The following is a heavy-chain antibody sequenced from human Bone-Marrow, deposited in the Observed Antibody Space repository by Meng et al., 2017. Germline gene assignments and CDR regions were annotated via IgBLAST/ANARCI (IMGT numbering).Heavy chain of an antibody. CDR1: GFTFSSYA. V-gene: IGHV3-30*07. CDR3: SRGDYERINDY. Sequence: QVQLVEPGGGVVQPGRSLRLSCAASGFTFSSYAMHWVRQAPGKGLEWVAVISYDGSNKYYADSVKGRFTISRDNSKNSLYLQMNSLRAEDTAVYYCSRGDYERINDYWGQGTLVTVSS. D-gene: IGHD4-17*01. CDR2: ISYDGSNK. J-gene: IGHJ4*02.